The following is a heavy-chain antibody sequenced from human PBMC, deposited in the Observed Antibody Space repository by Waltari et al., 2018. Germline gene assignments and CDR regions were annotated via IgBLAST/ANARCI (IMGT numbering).Heavy chain of an antibody. CDR2: IGYDGSKK. J-gene: IGHJ6*03. D-gene: IGHD4-4*01. CDR1: GFTFSSYG. V-gene: IGHV3-33*01. Sequence: QVQLVESGGGVVQPGRSLRLSCAASGFTFSSYGVPWVRRAPGQGRGGEGVEWVAVIGYDGSKKYYADSVKGRFTISRDNSKNTLYLQMNSLRAEDTAVYYCARGVDYNKRHYYYYMDVWGKGTTVTVSS. CDR3: ARGVDYNKRHYYYYMDV.